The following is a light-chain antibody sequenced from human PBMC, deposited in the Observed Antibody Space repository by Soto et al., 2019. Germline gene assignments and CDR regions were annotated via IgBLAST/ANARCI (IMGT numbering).Light chain of an antibody. Sequence: EIVLTQSPGTLSLSPGERATLSCRASQSVSSYLAWYQQKPGQAPRLLIYGASIRATGIPDRFSGSVSGTDFTLTISRLEPEDFAVYYCQQYGSSPRFSFGPGTKVDIK. V-gene: IGKV3-20*01. J-gene: IGKJ3*01. CDR3: QQYGSSPRFS. CDR2: GAS. CDR1: QSVSSY.